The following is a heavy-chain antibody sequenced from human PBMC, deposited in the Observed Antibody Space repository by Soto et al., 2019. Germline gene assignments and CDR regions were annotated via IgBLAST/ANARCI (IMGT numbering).Heavy chain of an antibody. D-gene: IGHD3-9*01. J-gene: IGHJ6*03. Sequence: GGSLRLSCAASGFTVSSNYMSWVRQAPGKGLEWVSVIYSGGSTYYADSVKGRFTISRHNSKNTLYLQMNSLRAEDTAVYYCARDGPRYYDILTGPKYYYMDVWGKGTTVTVSS. CDR2: IYSGGST. CDR1: GFTVSSNY. CDR3: ARDGPRYYDILTGPKYYYMDV. V-gene: IGHV3-53*04.